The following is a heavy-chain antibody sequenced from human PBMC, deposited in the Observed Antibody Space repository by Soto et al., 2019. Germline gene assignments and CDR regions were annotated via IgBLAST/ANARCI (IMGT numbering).Heavy chain of an antibody. CDR2: ISSSSSTI. J-gene: IGHJ4*02. Sequence: GGSLRLSCAASGFTFSDYYMSWIRQAPGKGLEWVSYISSSSSTIYYADSVKGRFTISRDNAKNSLYLQMNSLRDEDTAVYYCATSSGYYDYYFDYWGQGTLVTVSS. D-gene: IGHD3-22*01. CDR1: GFTFSDYY. V-gene: IGHV3-11*04. CDR3: ATSSGYYDYYFDY.